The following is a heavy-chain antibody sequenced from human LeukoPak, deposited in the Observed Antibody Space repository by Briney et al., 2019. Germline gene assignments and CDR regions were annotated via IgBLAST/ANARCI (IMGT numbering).Heavy chain of an antibody. D-gene: IGHD2-21*02. CDR3: AKDFVVVPGNVNYFDY. J-gene: IGHJ4*02. CDR1: GFTFSSYG. Sequence: GGSLRLSCAASGFTFSSYGMHWVRQAPGKGLEWVSAISGSGDNTYYADSVKGRFTVARDNSKNTLYVQMKSLRAEDTAVYYCAKDFVVVPGNVNYFDYWGQGTLVTVSS. CDR2: ISGSGDNT. V-gene: IGHV3-23*01.